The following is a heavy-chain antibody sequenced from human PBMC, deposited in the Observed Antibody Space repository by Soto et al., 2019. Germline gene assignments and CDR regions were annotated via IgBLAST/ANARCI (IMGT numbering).Heavy chain of an antibody. CDR1: GGSISSGDYY. Sequence: TLSLTCTVSGGSISSGDYYWSWIRQPPGKGLEWIGYIYYSGSTYYNPSLKSRVTISVDTSKNQFSLKLSSVTAADTAVYYCASALRLGELSSHDAFDIWGQGTMVT. D-gene: IGHD3-16*02. CDR3: ASALRLGELSSHDAFDI. V-gene: IGHV4-30-4*01. CDR2: IYYSGST. J-gene: IGHJ3*02.